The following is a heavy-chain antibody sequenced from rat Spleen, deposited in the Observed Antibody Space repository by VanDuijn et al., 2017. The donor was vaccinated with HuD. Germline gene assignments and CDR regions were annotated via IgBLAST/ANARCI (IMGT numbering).Heavy chain of an antibody. Sequence: EVQLVVSGGGLVQPGRSLKLSCAASGFPFSNYGMAWVRQAPTKGLEWVATINYDSTSTHYRDSVKGRFTISRDNAKSTLFLQMDSLRSEDTATYYCTRGYYFDYWGQGVMVTVSS. CDR2: INYDSTST. CDR3: TRGYYFDY. V-gene: IGHV5-29*01. J-gene: IGHJ2*01. CDR1: GFPFSNYG.